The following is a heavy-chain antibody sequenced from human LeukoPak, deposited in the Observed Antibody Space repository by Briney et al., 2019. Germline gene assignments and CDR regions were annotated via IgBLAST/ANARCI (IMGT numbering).Heavy chain of an antibody. CDR2: INHSGST. CDR1: RGSFSGYY. CDR3: ARRPTSYYYDSSGQKWYYSDY. J-gene: IGHJ4*02. D-gene: IGHD3-22*01. Sequence: PSETLSLTCAVYRGSFSGYYWSWIRQPPGKGLEWIGEINHSGSTNYNPSLKSRVTISVDTSKNQFSLKLSSVTAADTAVYYCARRPTSYYYDSSGQKWYYSDYWGQGTLVTVSS. V-gene: IGHV4-34*01.